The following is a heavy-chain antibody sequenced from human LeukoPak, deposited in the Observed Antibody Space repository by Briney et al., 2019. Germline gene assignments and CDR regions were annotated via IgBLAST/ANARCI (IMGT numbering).Heavy chain of an antibody. CDR2: IYYSGST. J-gene: IGHJ4*02. D-gene: IGHD3-22*01. CDR3: ARADYYDSSGYRFDY. V-gene: IGHV4-59*01. Sequence: PSETLSLTCTVSGGSISSYYWSWIRQPPGKGLEWIGYIYYSGSTNYNPSLKSRVTISLYTSKNQFSLTLSSVTAADTAVYYCARADYYDSSGYRFDYWGQGTLVTVSS. CDR1: GGSISSYY.